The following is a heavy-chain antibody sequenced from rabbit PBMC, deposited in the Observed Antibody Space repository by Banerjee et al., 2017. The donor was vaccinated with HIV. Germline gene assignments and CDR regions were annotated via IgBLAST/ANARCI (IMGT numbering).Heavy chain of an antibody. D-gene: IGHD4-1*01. J-gene: IGHJ4*01. CDR2: INTSSGNT. CDR3: ARDLAGVIGWNFNL. CDR1: GFTFSSYV. Sequence: QEQLEESGGGLVQPGGSLTLSCKASGFTFSSYVITWVRQAPGKGLEWIGCINTSSGNTVYASWAKGRFTISKTSSTTVTLQMTSLTAADTATYFCARDLAGVIGWNFNLWGQGTLVTVS. V-gene: IGHV1S45*01.